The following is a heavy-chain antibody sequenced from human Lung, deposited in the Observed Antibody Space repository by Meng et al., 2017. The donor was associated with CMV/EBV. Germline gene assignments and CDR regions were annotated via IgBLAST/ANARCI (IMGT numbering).Heavy chain of an antibody. Sequence: SETLSLXCTVSGGSVSSGTYYWSWIRQPPGKGLEWIGYVYYAGSTNYNPSLESRVTISVNTSKNQFSLKLTSVTAADTAKYYCARFATTVLTTWGPRTLVTVSS. CDR2: VYYAGST. V-gene: IGHV4-61*01. J-gene: IGHJ4*02. CDR3: ARFATTVLTT. CDR1: GGSVSSGTYY. D-gene: IGHD4-17*01.